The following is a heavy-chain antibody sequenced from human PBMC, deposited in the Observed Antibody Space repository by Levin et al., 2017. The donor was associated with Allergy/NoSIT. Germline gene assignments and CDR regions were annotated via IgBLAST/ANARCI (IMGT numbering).Heavy chain of an antibody. V-gene: IGHV3-23*01. CDR2: ISGSGGST. Sequence: GGSLRLSCAASGFTFSSYAMSWVRQAPGKGLEWVSTISGSGGSTYYADSVKGRFTISRDSSKNTLYLQMNSLRPEDTAVYYCAMDRSLDLFDFWGQGTLVTVSS. D-gene: IGHD2-2*03. CDR1: GFTFSSYA. CDR3: AMDRSLDLFDF. J-gene: IGHJ4*02.